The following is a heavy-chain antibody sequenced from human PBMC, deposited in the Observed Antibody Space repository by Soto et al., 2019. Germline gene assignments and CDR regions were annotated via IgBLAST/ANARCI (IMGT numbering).Heavy chain of an antibody. D-gene: IGHD6-13*01. Sequence: LSLTCTVSGGSISSGGYYWSWIRQHPGKGLEWIGYIYYSGSTYYNPSLKSRVTISVETSKYQFSLKLSSVTAADTAVYYCARGGSSWYYYYYGMDVWGQGTTVTVSS. CDR2: IYYSGST. V-gene: IGHV4-31*03. CDR1: GGSISSGGYY. CDR3: ARGGSSWYYYYYGMDV. J-gene: IGHJ6*02.